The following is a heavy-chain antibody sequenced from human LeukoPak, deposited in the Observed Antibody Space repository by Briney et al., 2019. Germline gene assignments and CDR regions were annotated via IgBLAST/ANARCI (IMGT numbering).Heavy chain of an antibody. Sequence: ASVKVSCKASGYTFTSYYMHWVRQAPGQGLEWMGIINPSGGSTSYAQKFQGRVTMTRDMSTSTVYMELSSLRSEDTAVYYCARVDYYDSSGYYSWYFDYWGQGTLVTVSS. CDR2: INPSGGST. D-gene: IGHD3-22*01. V-gene: IGHV1-46*01. CDR3: ARVDYYDSSGYYSWYFDY. CDR1: GYTFTSYY. J-gene: IGHJ4*02.